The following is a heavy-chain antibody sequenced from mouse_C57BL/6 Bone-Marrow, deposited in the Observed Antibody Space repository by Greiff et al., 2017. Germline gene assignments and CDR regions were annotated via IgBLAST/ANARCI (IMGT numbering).Heavy chain of an antibody. Sequence: QVQLQQPGAELVKPGASVKLSCKASGYTFTSYWMHWVKQRPGRGLEWIGDIYPGSGSTNYNEKFKSKATLTVDTSSSTAYMQLSSLTSEDSAVYYCAREGWLPLDYWGQGATLTVSS. CDR1: GYTFTSYW. J-gene: IGHJ2*01. CDR2: IYPGSGST. D-gene: IGHD2-3*01. V-gene: IGHV1-55*01. CDR3: AREGWLPLDY.